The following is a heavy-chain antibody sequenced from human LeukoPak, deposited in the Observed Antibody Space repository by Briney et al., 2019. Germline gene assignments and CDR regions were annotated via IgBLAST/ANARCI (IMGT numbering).Heavy chain of an antibody. V-gene: IGHV4-4*07. D-gene: IGHD3-10*01. J-gene: IGHJ5*02. Sequence: PSETLSLTCTVSGGSITNYYWSWIRQPAGKGLEWIGRIYTSGSTNYNPSLKSRVTISVDTSKNQFSLKLSSVTAADTAVYYCARGYYYGSGSYYSLYNWFDPWGQGTLVTVSS. CDR3: ARGYYYGSGSYYSLYNWFDP. CDR1: GGSITNYY. CDR2: IYTSGST.